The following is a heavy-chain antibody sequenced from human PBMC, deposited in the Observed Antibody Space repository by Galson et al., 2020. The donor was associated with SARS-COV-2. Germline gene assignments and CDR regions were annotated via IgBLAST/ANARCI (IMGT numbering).Heavy chain of an antibody. CDR1: GFTFSSYS. V-gene: IGHV3-21*01. Sequence: TGGSLRLYCAASGFTFSSYSMNWVRPAPGKGPEWVSSISSSSSYIYYADSLKGRLTITRDNAKNSLYLQMNSLRAEDTAVYYCARTLFNYYDSSGYYPGPFDYWGQGTLVTVSS. CDR2: ISSSSSYI. CDR3: ARTLFNYYDSSGYYPGPFDY. J-gene: IGHJ4*02. D-gene: IGHD3-22*01.